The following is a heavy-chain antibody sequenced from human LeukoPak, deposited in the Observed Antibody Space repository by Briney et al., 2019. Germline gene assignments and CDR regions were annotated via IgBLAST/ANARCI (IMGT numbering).Heavy chain of an antibody. D-gene: IGHD6-19*01. CDR1: GFTFSSYG. V-gene: IGHV3-30*18. J-gene: IGHJ6*03. Sequence: PGRSLRLSCAASGFTFSSYGMHWVRQAPGKGLEWVAVISYDGSNKYYADSVKGRFTISRDNSKNTLYLQMKSLRVEDTAVYYCAKGPDSSAWTTDYYYYMAVWGKGTTVTISS. CDR2: ISYDGSNK. CDR3: AKGPDSSAWTTDYYYYMAV.